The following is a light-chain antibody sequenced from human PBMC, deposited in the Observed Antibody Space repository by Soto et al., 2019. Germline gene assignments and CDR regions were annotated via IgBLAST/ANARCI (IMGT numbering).Light chain of an antibody. J-gene: IGKJ4*01. V-gene: IGKV3-20*01. CDR3: QHYGSSPLT. Sequence: EIVLTQSPGTLSLSPGERATLSCRASESVSDNYLAWYQQRSGQAPRLVIYGASSRARAVPDRFSGGGSGADFTLTICRLEPEDFALYYCQHYGSSPLTFGGGTKVGIK. CDR1: ESVSDNY. CDR2: GAS.